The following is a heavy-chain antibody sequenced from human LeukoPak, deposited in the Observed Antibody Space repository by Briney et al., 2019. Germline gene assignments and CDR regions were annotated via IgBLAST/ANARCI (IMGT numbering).Heavy chain of an antibody. D-gene: IGHD4-17*01. V-gene: IGHV1-18*04. CDR2: ISVHNGNT. CDR3: ARVRGSYGDTANY. Sequence: ASVKVSCKASGYSFTRYGISWVRQGPGQGLEWMGWISVHNGNTQYAQKLQGRVTMTPDTSTSTAYMELRSLRSDDTAVYYCARVRGSYGDTANYWGQGTLVTVSS. J-gene: IGHJ4*02. CDR1: GYSFTRYG.